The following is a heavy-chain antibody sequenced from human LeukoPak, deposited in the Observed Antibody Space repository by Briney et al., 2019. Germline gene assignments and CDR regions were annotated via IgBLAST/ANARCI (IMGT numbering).Heavy chain of an antibody. V-gene: IGHV4-34*01. Sequence: SETLSLTCAVYGGSFSGYYWSWIRQPPGKGLEWIGEINHSGSTNYNPSLKSRVTISVDTSKNQFSLKLSSVTAADTAVYYCARHTPRPKHQYSSSWYSPNRERSKCWYFDLWGRGTLVTVTS. J-gene: IGHJ2*01. CDR3: ARHTPRPKHQYSSSWYSPNRERSKCWYFDL. CDR1: GGSFSGYY. D-gene: IGHD6-13*01. CDR2: INHSGST.